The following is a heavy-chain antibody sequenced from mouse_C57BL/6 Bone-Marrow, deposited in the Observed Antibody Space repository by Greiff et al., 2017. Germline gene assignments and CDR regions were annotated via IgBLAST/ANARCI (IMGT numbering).Heavy chain of an antibody. V-gene: IGHV1-15*01. D-gene: IGHD1-1*01. CDR1: GYTFTDYE. Sequence: VKLMESGAELVRPGASVTLSCKASGYTFTDYEMHWVKQTPVHGLEWIGAIDPETGGTAYNQKFKGKAILTADKSSSPAYMELRSLTSEDSAFYYCTSAPVVAPDYWGQGTTLTVSS. J-gene: IGHJ2*01. CDR2: IDPETGGT. CDR3: TSAPVVAPDY.